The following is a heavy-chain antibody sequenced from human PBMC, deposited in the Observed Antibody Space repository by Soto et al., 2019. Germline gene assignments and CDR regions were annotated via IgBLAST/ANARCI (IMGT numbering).Heavy chain of an antibody. Sequence: EVRLVESGGGLVKPGVSLRLSCAASGFTFSAFSMNWVRQAPGKGLEWLSSINEDSTYIYYGDSLRGRSTISRDNAKDSLYLQIDILRSEDTAVYYCGRYFGRYFRWGYMDVWGDGATVIVS. CDR1: GFTFSAFS. CDR2: INEDSTYI. D-gene: IGHD3-9*01. J-gene: IGHJ6*03. CDR3: GRYFGRYFRWGYMDV. V-gene: IGHV3-21*01.